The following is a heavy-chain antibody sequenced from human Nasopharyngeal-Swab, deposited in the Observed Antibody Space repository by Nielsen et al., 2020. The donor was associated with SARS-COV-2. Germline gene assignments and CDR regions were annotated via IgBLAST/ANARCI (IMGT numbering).Heavy chain of an antibody. J-gene: IGHJ4*02. D-gene: IGHD1-26*01. Sequence: ESLKISCPVSGGSVSDTDYFWGWIRQPPVTGLEWIGNIDYRRRTFYNPSLKSRVSISVDMSKNQFSLNLHSVTAADTGVYYCANYYVGVDGQKRFDDWGQGTLVTVSS. CDR1: GGSVSDTDYF. CDR2: IDYRRRT. V-gene: IGHV4-39*01. CDR3: ANYYVGVDGQKRFDD.